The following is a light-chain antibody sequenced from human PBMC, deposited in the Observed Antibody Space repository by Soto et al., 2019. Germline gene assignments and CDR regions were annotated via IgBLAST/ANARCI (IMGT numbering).Light chain of an antibody. CDR3: QQRGEWPPGAT. CDR2: DAS. Sequence: EFVLTQSPGTLSLSPGERATLSCRASQTVRNNYLACHQQKPGQATGLLIYDASSRATGIADRFSVSGSGTEFALTISSLQSEDVAVYYCQQRGEWPPGATFGQGTRLEIK. J-gene: IGKJ5*01. CDR1: QTVRNNY. V-gene: IGKV3D-20*02.